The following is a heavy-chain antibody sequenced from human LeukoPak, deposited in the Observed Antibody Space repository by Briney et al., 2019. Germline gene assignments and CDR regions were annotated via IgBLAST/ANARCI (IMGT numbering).Heavy chain of an antibody. D-gene: IGHD2-2*01. CDR3: ARDGTVVVPAEGYDAFDI. CDR2: IYTSGST. J-gene: IGHJ3*02. CDR1: GGSISSYY. Sequence: SETLSLTCTVSGGSISSYYWSWIRQPAGKGLEWIGRIYTSGSTSYNPSLKSRVTMSVDTSKNQFSLKLSSVTAADTAVYYCARDGTVVVPAEGYDAFDIWGQGTMVTVSS. V-gene: IGHV4-4*07.